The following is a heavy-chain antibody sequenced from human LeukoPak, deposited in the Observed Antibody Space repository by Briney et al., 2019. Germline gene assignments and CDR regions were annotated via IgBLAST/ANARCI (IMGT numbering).Heavy chain of an antibody. CDR1: GFTFGSYW. CDR2: INSDGSST. V-gene: IGHV3-74*01. D-gene: IGHD6-13*01. J-gene: IGHJ4*02. CDR3: ARDSGIAAAGTVFDY. Sequence: PGGSLRLSCAASGFTFGSYWMHWVRQAPGKGLVWVSRINSDGSSTSYADSVKGRFTISRDNAKNTLYLQMNSLRAEDTAVYYCARDSGIAAAGTVFDYWGQGTLVTVSS.